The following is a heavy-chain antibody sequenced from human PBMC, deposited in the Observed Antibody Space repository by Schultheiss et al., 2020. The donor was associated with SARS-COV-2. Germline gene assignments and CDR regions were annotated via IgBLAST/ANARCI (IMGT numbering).Heavy chain of an antibody. V-gene: IGHV3-30*03. CDR1: GFTFSDYY. Sequence: GGSLRLSCAASGFTFSDYYINWVRQAPGKGLEWVAVISYDGSSEYYADSVKGRFTISRDNSKNTVYLEMNNLTAEDTAVYYCVRGLQWLFDVWGQGNTVTVSS. CDR2: ISYDGSSE. D-gene: IGHD6-19*01. J-gene: IGHJ6*02. CDR3: VRGLQWLFDV.